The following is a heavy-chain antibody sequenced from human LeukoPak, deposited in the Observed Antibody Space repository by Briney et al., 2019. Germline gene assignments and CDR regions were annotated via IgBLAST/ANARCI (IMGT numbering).Heavy chain of an antibody. D-gene: IGHD5-12*01. CDR1: GGSISSYY. Sequence: PSETLSLTCTVPGGSISSYYWSWIRQPPGKGLEWIGYIYYSGSTNYNPSLKSRVTISVDTSKNQFSLKLSSVTAADTAVYYCARDSGHAFDIWGQGTMVTVSS. V-gene: IGHV4-59*01. CDR2: IYYSGST. J-gene: IGHJ3*02. CDR3: ARDSGHAFDI.